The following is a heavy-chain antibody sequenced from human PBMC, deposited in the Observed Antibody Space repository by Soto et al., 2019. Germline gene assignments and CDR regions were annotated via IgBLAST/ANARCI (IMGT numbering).Heavy chain of an antibody. Sequence: QLQLQESGSGLVKPSETLSLTCIVSNGSISSRSSYWGWIRKTPGKGLEWIGSIYYIGNTYYNPSLKSRVTISIDTSNTQFSLKMNSVTAADSAVSFCGGQDYGAKEYYFENWGQGALVTVSS. J-gene: IGHJ4*02. CDR2: IYYIGNT. CDR1: NGSISSRSSY. V-gene: IGHV4-39*01. CDR3: GGQDYGAKEYYFEN. D-gene: IGHD4-17*01.